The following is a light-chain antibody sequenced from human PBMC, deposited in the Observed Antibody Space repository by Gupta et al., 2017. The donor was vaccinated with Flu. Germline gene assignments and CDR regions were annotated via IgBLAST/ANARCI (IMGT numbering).Light chain of an antibody. CDR1: ALPKQY. J-gene: IGLJ2*01. CDR2: KDS. CDR3: QSADSSGTYVV. Sequence: YELTQPSSVSVSPGQTARITCSGDALPKQYAYWYQQKPGQAPVLVIYKDSERPSGIPERFSGSSSGTTVTLTISGVQAEDEADYYCQSADSSGTYVVFGGGTKLTVL. V-gene: IGLV3-25*02.